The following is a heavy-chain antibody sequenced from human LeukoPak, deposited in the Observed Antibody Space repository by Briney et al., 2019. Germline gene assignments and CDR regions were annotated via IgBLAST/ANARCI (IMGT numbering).Heavy chain of an antibody. CDR1: GFTFSSYA. J-gene: IGHJ4*02. CDR3: AKGGSRPIAVAGSWAY. D-gene: IGHD6-19*01. Sequence: PGGSLRLSCAASGFTFSSYAMHWVRQAPGKGLEWVTVISYDGNNKYYADSVKGRFTISRDNSKNTLYLQMNSLRAEDTAVYYCAKGGSRPIAVAGSWAYWGQGTLVTVSS. CDR2: ISYDGNNK. V-gene: IGHV3-30-3*01.